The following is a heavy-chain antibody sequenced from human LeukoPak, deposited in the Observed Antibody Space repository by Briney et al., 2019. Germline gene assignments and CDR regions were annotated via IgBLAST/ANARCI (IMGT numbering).Heavy chain of an antibody. V-gene: IGHV3-66*02. CDR1: GLTANSNY. J-gene: IGHJ6*02. CDR3: ARGFGKVSSDVFGGYTMDV. D-gene: IGHD3-10*01. Sequence: GESLRLSCAASGLTANSNYMSWVRQAPGRGLEWVSLIYSGGSTYYADSVKGRFTISRDNSKNTLYLQMNSLRPEDTAVYYCARGFGKVSSDVFGGYTMDVWGQGTTVTVSS. CDR2: IYSGGST.